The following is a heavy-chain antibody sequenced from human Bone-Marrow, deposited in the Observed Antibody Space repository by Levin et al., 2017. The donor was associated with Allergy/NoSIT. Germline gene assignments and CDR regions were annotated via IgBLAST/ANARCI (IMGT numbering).Heavy chain of an antibody. CDR2: MNPNSGNT. CDR1: GYTFTSYD. V-gene: IGHV1-8*01. D-gene: IGHD3-10*01. Sequence: VASVKVSCKASGYTFTSYDINWVRQATGQGLEWMGWMNPNSGNTGYAQKFQGRVTMTRNTSISTAYMELSSLRSEDTVVYYCARGPRMVRGVTGGFGYWGQGTLVTVSS. J-gene: IGHJ4*02. CDR3: ARGPRMVRGVTGGFGY.